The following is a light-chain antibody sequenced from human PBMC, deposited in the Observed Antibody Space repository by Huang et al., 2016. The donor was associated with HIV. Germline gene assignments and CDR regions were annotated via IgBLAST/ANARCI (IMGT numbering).Light chain of an antibody. Sequence: EIVMTQSPVTLSMSPGERATLTCRASQKIRDNLGWCQQKPGQAPRLLIYGASTTATDIPARFSGSGSGTEVTLTIDSLQSEDFAVYYCQQYNNWPPWTFGQGTKVEIK. CDR2: GAS. V-gene: IGKV3-15*01. CDR1: QKIRDN. J-gene: IGKJ1*01. CDR3: QQYNNWPPWT.